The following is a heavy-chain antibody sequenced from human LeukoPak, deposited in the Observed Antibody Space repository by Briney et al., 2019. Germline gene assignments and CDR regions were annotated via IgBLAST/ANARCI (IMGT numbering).Heavy chain of an antibody. CDR3: ARDLIWQGGGELRSTGIDL. Sequence: SGGSLRLSCAASGFTFSSYAMSWIRQAPGKGLEWVSYISSSGSTIYYADSVKGRFTISRDNAKNSLYLQMNSLRAEDTAVYYCARDLIWQGGGELRSTGIDLWGQGTLVTVSS. J-gene: IGHJ4*02. CDR2: ISSSGSTI. D-gene: IGHD3-10*01. CDR1: GFTFSSYA. V-gene: IGHV3-11*01.